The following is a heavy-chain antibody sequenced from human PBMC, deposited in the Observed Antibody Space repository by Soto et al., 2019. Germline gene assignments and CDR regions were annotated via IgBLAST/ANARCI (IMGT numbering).Heavy chain of an antibody. Sequence: EVQVLESGGGLVQPGGSLRLSCAASGFSFISYAMTWVRQAPGKGLEWVSGIDGRGSNTYYADSVKGRFTISRDNSKNTLYLQMNSLRVEDTAVYYCAKRDSSGYYFFDCWGQGTLVTVSS. CDR3: AKRDSSGYYFFDC. CDR2: IDGRGSNT. CDR1: GFSFISYA. V-gene: IGHV3-23*01. D-gene: IGHD3-22*01. J-gene: IGHJ4*02.